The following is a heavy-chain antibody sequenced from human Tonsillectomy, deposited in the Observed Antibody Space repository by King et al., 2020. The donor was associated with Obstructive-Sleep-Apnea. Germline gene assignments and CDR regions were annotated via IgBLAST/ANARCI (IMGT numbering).Heavy chain of an antibody. J-gene: IGHJ3*02. CDR3: ARKWVAVAGADAFDI. CDR2: LYNSGST. V-gene: IGHV4-39*01. CDR1: GGSISSSTYY. Sequence: PLQASFPGLVQPSETLSLTCTVSGGSISSSTYYWGWMRQPPGKGLAWIGSLYNSGSTYYNASLKSRVTISVDTSKNQVSLKLSSVTAADTAVYYCARKWVAVAGADAFDIWGQGTMVTVSS. D-gene: IGHD6-19*01.